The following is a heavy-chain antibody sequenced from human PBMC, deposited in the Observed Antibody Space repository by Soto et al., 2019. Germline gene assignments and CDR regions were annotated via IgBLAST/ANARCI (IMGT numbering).Heavy chain of an antibody. CDR3: ARGFYPILNGHYMDTDFDY. CDR2: IWNDGSKK. V-gene: IGHV3-33*01. Sequence: PGGSLRLSCVASGLTFSNYGLHWGRQAPGKGLEWVAVIWNDGSKKYYADSVKGRFTISRDNSKNTLYLQMNSLRVEDTAVYYCARGFYPILNGHYMDTDFDYWGQGSLVTVSS. J-gene: IGHJ4*02. D-gene: IGHD3-9*01. CDR1: GLTFSNYG.